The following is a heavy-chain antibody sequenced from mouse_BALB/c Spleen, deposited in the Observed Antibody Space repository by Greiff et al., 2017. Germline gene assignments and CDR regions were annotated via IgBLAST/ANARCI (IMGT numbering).Heavy chain of an antibody. V-gene: IGHV14-3*02. CDR1: GFNIKDTY. Sequence: VQLQQSGAELVKPGASVKLSCTASGFNIKDTYMHWVKQRPEQGLEWIGRIDPANGNTKYDPKFQGKATITADTSSNTAYLQLSSLTSEDTAVYYCARGGPYYGNYDYAMDYWGQGTSVTVSS. CDR3: ARGGPYYGNYDYAMDY. D-gene: IGHD2-10*01. CDR2: IDPANGNT. J-gene: IGHJ4*01.